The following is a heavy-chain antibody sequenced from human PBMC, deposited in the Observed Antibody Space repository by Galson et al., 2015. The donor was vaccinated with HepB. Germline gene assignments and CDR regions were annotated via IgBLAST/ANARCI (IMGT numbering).Heavy chain of an antibody. CDR1: GYTFTSYN. D-gene: IGHD3-9*01. CDR3: ARPRSYYDILTGYYNYFDY. J-gene: IGHJ4*02. Sequence: SVKVSCKASGYTFTSYNINWVRQAPGQGLEWMGRINPNSGGTNYAQKFQGRVTMTRDTSISTAYMELSRLRSDDTAVYYCARPRSYYDILTGYYNYFDYWGQGTLVTVSS. V-gene: IGHV1-2*06. CDR2: INPNSGGT.